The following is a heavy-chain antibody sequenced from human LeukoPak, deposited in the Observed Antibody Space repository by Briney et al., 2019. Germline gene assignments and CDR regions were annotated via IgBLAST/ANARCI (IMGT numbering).Heavy chain of an antibody. V-gene: IGHV3-53*01. Sequence: PGGSLRLSCAASGLSVIDNYMTWVRQAPGKGLDWVSIIYPNGRTYYADSVKGRFTISRDNSKNTLNLQMNSLRVEDTAVYYCARAWTGDYWGQGTLVTVSS. J-gene: IGHJ4*02. CDR2: IYPNGRT. CDR1: GLSVIDNY. CDR3: ARAWTGDY. D-gene: IGHD3/OR15-3a*01.